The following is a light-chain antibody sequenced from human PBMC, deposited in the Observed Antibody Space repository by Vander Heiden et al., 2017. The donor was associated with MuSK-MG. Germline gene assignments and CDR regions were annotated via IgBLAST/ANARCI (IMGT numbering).Light chain of an antibody. CDR1: SSDVGGFNY. Sequence: QSALTQPASVSGSPGQSITISCTGPSSDVGGFNYVSWYQQHPGKAPKLMIYEVSNRPSGVSNRFSGSKSGNTASLTISGLQAEDEADYYCSSYTSSITLVFGTGTKVTVL. J-gene: IGLJ1*01. CDR2: EVS. CDR3: SSYTSSITLV. V-gene: IGLV2-14*01.